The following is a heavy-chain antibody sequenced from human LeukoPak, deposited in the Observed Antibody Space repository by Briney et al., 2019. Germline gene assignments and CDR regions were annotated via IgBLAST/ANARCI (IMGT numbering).Heavy chain of an antibody. CDR1: GFTFSSYA. V-gene: IGHV3-23*01. J-gene: IGHJ4*02. CDR2: ISGSGGST. CDR3: AKDVEMVKQAVFDY. D-gene: IGHD5-24*01. Sequence: GGSLRLSCAASGFTFSSYAMSWVRQAPGKELEWVSAISGSGGSTYYADSVKGRFTISRDNSENTLYLQMNSLRAEDTAVYYCAKDVEMVKQAVFDYWGQGTLVTVSS.